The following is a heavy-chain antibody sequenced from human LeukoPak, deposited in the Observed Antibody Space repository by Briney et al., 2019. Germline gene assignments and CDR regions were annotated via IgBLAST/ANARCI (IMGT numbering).Heavy chain of an antibody. CDR1: GGTFSSYA. V-gene: IGHV1-69*13. Sequence: SVKVSCKASGGTFSSYAISWVRQAPGQGLGWMGGIIPIFGTANYAQKFQGRVTITADESTSTAYMELSSLRSEDTAVYYCARDRQLDPTEDAFDIWGQGTMVTVSS. CDR2: IIPIFGTA. D-gene: IGHD1-1*01. CDR3: ARDRQLDPTEDAFDI. J-gene: IGHJ3*02.